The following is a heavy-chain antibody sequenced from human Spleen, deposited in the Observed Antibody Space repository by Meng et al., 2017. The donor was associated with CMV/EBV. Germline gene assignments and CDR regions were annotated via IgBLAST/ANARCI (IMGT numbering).Heavy chain of an antibody. Sequence: GGSLRLSCAASGFTFSSYSMNWVRQAPGKGLEWVSSISNSSSYIYYSDSVKGRFTISRDNAKNSLYLQMNSLRAEDTAVYYCARGRYYDFWSGPLEDYYGMDVWGQGTTVTVSS. V-gene: IGHV3-21*01. CDR3: ARGRYYDFWSGPLEDYYGMDV. CDR1: GFTFSSYS. J-gene: IGHJ6*02. D-gene: IGHD3-3*01. CDR2: ISNSSSYI.